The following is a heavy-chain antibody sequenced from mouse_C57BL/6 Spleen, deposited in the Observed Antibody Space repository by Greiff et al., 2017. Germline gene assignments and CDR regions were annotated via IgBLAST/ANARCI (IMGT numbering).Heavy chain of an antibody. CDR3: ARSDVPYAMDY. CDR1: GYTFTSYW. Sequence: VKLQESGAELVKPGASVKMSCKASGYTFTSYWITWVKQRPGQGLEWIGDIYPGSGSTNYNEKFKSKATLTVDTSSSTAYMQLSSLTSEDSAVYYCARSDVPYAMDYWGQGTSVTVSS. J-gene: IGHJ4*01. CDR2: IYPGSGST. V-gene: IGHV1-55*01.